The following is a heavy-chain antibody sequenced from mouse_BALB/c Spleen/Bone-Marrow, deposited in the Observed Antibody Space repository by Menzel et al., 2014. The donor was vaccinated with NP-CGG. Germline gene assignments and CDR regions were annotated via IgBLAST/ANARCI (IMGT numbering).Heavy chain of an antibody. V-gene: IGHV1-83*01. J-gene: IGHJ2*01. D-gene: IGHD2-4*01. CDR3: ARSKEYYDPFGC. CDR1: GYTFTDYV. Sequence: VQLQQSGPELVKPGASVKMSCKASGYTFTDYVISWVKQSNGKGLEWIGEIYPGSGSTYYNEKFKVKATLTAYKSSNTSYMQLSSLTSEVSAVYFCARSKEYYDPFGCWGPGSTLTVSS. CDR2: IYPGSGST.